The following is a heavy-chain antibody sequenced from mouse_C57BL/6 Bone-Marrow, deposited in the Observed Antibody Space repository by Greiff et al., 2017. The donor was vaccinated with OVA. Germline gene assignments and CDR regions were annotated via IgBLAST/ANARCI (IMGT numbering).Heavy chain of an antibody. J-gene: IGHJ4*01. CDR2: INPNNGGT. CDR3: ARGGWLRDYYAMDY. D-gene: IGHD2-2*01. Sequence: EVQLQQSGPELVKPGASVKISCKASGYTFTDYYMNWVKQSHGKSLEWIGDINPNNGGTNYNQKFKGKATLTVDKSSSTAYMELRSLTSEDSAVYYCARGGWLRDYYAMDYWGQGTSVTVSS. CDR1: GYTFTDYY. V-gene: IGHV1-26*01.